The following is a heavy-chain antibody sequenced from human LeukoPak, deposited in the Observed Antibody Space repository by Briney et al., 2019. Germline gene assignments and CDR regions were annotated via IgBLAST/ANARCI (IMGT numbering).Heavy chain of an antibody. Sequence: GGSLRLSCAASGFTVSSNYMSWVRQAPGKGLEWVSVIYSGGITYYADSVKGRLTASRDNSKNTLYLQMNSLRAEDTAVYYCARDRDGMDVWGQGTTVTVSS. CDR2: IYSGGIT. CDR1: GFTVSSNY. J-gene: IGHJ6*02. CDR3: ARDRDGMDV. V-gene: IGHV3-66*01.